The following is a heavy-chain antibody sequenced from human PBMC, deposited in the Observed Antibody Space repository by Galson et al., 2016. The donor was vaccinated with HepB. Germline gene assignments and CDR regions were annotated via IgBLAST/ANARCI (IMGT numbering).Heavy chain of an antibody. CDR2: IYASGST. D-gene: IGHD2-2*01. CDR3: ARSSRDTATPYYDYFYLDV. V-gene: IGHV4-61*02. Sequence: SLTCTVSGGSISSSSYYWGWIRQPAGKGLEWIGRIYASGSTDYNPSLKTRVTISVDTSKNQFPLKLSSVTAADTAVYYCARSSRDTATPYYDYFYLDVWGKGTTVTVSS. J-gene: IGHJ6*03. CDR1: GGSISSSSYY.